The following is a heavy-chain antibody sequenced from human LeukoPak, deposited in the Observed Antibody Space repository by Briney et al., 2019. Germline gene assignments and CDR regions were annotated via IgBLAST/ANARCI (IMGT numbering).Heavy chain of an antibody. CDR3: ARVRATVTTAAFDI. D-gene: IGHD4-17*01. J-gene: IGHJ3*02. Sequence: PGGSLRLSCAASGFTFDDYGMSWVRQAPGKGLEWVSGINWNGGSTGYADSVKGRFTISRDNAKNSLYLQMNSLRAEDTALYYCARVRATVTTAAFDIWGQGTMVTVSS. CDR2: INWNGGST. V-gene: IGHV3-20*04. CDR1: GFTFDDYG.